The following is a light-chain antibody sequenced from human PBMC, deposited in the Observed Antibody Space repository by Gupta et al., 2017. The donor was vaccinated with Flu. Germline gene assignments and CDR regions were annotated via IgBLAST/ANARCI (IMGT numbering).Light chain of an antibody. V-gene: IGLV2-14*01. J-gene: IGLJ1*01. CDR3: SSYTSISTFYV. CDR1: SSDVGRSDS. CDR2: DVS. Sequence: QSALPPPASVSGSPGQSITISCSGTSSDVGRSDSVSWYQQHPGKAPKLLIYDVSNRPSGVSSRFSGSKSGNTASLTISGLQAEDDTDYYCSSYTSISTFYVFGTGTKVTVL.